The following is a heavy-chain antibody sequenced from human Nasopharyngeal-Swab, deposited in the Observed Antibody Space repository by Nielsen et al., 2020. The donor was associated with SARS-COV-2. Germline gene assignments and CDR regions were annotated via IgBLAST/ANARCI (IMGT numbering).Heavy chain of an antibody. CDR1: GCSISSYY. D-gene: IGHD5-12*01. J-gene: IGHJ5*02. Sequence: SETLSLTFTVSGCSISSYYWSWIRQLPGKGLEWIGYIYYSGSTNYNPSLKSRVTISVDTSKNQFSLKLSSVTAADTAVYYCAREGDSGYDFFFDPWGQGTLVTVSS. CDR3: AREGDSGYDFFFDP. V-gene: IGHV4-59*01. CDR2: IYYSGST.